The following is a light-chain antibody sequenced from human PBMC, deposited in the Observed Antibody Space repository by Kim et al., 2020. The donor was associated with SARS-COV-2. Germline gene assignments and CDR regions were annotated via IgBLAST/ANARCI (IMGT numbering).Light chain of an antibody. CDR3: QSFDYNIIV. V-gene: IGLV6-57*03. Sequence: NFMLTQPPSVSGSPGQAVTISCTRSSGNIASAYVQWYQQRPGGVPTTVISQDFQRPSGVPERFSASIDSSSNSASLIISGLTTEDEADYYCQSFDYNIIVFGGGTQLTVL. J-gene: IGLJ7*01. CDR2: QDF. CDR1: SGNIASAY.